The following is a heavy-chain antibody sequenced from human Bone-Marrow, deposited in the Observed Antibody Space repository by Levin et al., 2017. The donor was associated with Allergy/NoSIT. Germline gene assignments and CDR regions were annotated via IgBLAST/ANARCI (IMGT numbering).Heavy chain of an antibody. CDR3: ARDHTRIPGLGLGGLDP. CDR1: GGSVSSGSYY. Sequence: SETLSLTCTVSGGSVSSGSYYWSWIRQPPGKGLEWIGYIYYSGSTNYNPSLKSRVTISVDTSKNQFSLKLSSVTAADTAVYYCARDHTRIPGLGLGGLDPWGQGTLVTVSS. J-gene: IGHJ5*02. CDR2: IYYSGST. V-gene: IGHV4-61*01. D-gene: IGHD3-16*01.